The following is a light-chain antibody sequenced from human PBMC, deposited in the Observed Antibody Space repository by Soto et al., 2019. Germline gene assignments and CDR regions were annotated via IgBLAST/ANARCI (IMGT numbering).Light chain of an antibody. Sequence: DIQMTQSPSFLSASVGDRVTITCWASQSISTYLNWYQQKPGKAPKLLIYGASTLQSAVPSRFTGSGSGTDFTLPINSLQPEEFATYLCQQTYRTPWTFGQGTKVEIK. CDR1: QSISTY. CDR3: QQTYRTPWT. J-gene: IGKJ1*01. V-gene: IGKV1-39*01. CDR2: GAS.